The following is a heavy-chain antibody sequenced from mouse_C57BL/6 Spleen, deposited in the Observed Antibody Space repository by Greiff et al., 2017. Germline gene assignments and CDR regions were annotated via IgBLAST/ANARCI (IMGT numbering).Heavy chain of an antibody. V-gene: IGHV1-42*01. J-gene: IGHJ2*01. Sequence: VQLQPSGPELVQPGASVKISCKASGYSFTGYYMNWVKQSPEKSLEWIGEINPSTGGTTYNQKFKAKATLTVDKSSSTAYMQLKSLTSEDSAVYYCARSGNRGYFDYWGQGTTRTVSS. D-gene: IGHD2-1*01. CDR2: INPSTGGT. CDR3: ARSGNRGYFDY. CDR1: GYSFTGYY.